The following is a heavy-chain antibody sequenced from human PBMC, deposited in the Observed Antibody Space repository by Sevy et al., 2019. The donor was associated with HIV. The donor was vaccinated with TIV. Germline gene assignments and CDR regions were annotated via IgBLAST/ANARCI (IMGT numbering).Heavy chain of an antibody. CDR3: AIITMSGTSDY. J-gene: IGHJ4*02. CDR2: MNPNRGST. D-gene: IGHD6-19*01. Sequence: ASVKVSCKVSGYTFTNYDINWLRQATGQGFEWMGWMNPNRGSTGNAQRFQGRVTMTRITSTGTSYMELSSLRSEDTAVYYCAIITMSGTSDYWGQGTLVTVSS. CDR1: GYTFTNYD. V-gene: IGHV1-8*01.